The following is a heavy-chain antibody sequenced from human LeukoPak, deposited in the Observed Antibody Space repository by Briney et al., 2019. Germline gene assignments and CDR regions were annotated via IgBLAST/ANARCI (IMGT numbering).Heavy chain of an antibody. Sequence: ASVRVSSKASGYTFTIYGISWVRQAPGQGLEWMGWISAYNGNTNYAQKLKGRVTITTDTSTSTDYMELRSLRSDDTAVYYCARRGYYGSGSHLDYWGQGTLVTVSS. CDR2: ISAYNGNT. CDR1: GYTFTIYG. J-gene: IGHJ4*02. D-gene: IGHD3-10*01. V-gene: IGHV1-18*01. CDR3: ARRGYYGSGSHLDY.